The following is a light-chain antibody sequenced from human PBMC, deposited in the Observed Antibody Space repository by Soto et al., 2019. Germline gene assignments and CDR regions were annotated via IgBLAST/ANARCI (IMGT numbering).Light chain of an antibody. CDR3: QQYGISPEYT. J-gene: IGKJ2*01. CDR1: QSVSSSY. Sequence: EIVLTQSPGTLSLSPGERATLSCRASQSVSSSYLAWFQQKPGQAPRLLIYGASNRATGIPDRFSGIGSGTDFTLTISRLEPEDFAVYYCQQYGISPEYTFGQGTKLEIK. CDR2: GAS. V-gene: IGKV3-20*01.